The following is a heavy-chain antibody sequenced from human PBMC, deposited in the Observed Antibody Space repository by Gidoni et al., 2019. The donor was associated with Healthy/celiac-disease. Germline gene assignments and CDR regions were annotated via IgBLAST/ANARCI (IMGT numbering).Heavy chain of an antibody. Sequence: EVQLVESGGGLVKPGGSLSLSCAASGFTFSSYSMNWVRQAPGKGLEWVSSISSSSSYIYYADSVKGRFTISRDNAKNSLYLQMNSLRAEDTAVYYCASLGGPAFDIWGQGTMVTVSS. D-gene: IGHD6-25*01. CDR3: ASLGGPAFDI. CDR2: ISSSSSYI. CDR1: GFTFSSYS. V-gene: IGHV3-21*01. J-gene: IGHJ3*02.